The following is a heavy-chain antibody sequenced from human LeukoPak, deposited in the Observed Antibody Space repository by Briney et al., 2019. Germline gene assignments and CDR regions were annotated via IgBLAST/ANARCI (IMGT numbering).Heavy chain of an antibody. J-gene: IGHJ5*02. CDR1: GGSISSGGYY. V-gene: IGHV4-31*03. Sequence: PSETLSLTCTVSGGSISSGGYYWSWIRQHPGKGLEWIGYIYYSGSTYYNPSLKSRVTISVDTSKNQFSLKLSSVTAADTAVYYCAREGPGIGWSDPWGQGTLVTVSS. CDR3: AREGPGIGWSDP. D-gene: IGHD1-14*01. CDR2: IYYSGST.